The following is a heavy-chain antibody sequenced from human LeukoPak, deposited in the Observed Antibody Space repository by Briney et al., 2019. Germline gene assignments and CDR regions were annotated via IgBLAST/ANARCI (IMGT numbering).Heavy chain of an antibody. CDR2: SNTNTGNT. Sequence: ASVKVSCKASGYTFTSFGISWVRQAPGQGLEWVGWSNTNTGNTNYAQKFRGRVTMTTDTSTSTAYMEVRSLRSDDTAVYYCARDGSSSWYQNWGQGTLVTVSS. V-gene: IGHV1-18*01. J-gene: IGHJ4*02. D-gene: IGHD6-13*01. CDR1: GYTFTSFG. CDR3: ARDGSSSWYQN.